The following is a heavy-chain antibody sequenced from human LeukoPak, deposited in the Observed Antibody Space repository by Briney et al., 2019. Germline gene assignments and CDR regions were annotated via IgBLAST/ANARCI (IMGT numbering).Heavy chain of an antibody. CDR3: AKDQDIVVVPAAMGLGAFDI. CDR2: ISGSGGST. Sequence: GGSLRLSCAASGFTFSSYAMSWVRQAPGKGLEWVSAISGSGGSTYYADSVKGRFTISRDNSKNTLYLQMNSLRAEDTAVYYCAKDQDIVVVPAAMGLGAFDIWGQGTMVTVSS. J-gene: IGHJ3*02. CDR1: GFTFSSYA. V-gene: IGHV3-23*01. D-gene: IGHD2-2*01.